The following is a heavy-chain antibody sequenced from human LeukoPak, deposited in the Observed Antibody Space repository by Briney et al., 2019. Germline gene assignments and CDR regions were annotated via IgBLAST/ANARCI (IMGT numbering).Heavy chain of an antibody. CDR2: INHSGST. J-gene: IGHJ5*02. CDR1: GGSFSGYY. CDR3: ARHPGTAVAGLKPWFDP. Sequence: PSETLSLTCAVYGGSFSGYYWSWIRQPPGKGLEWIGEINHSGSTNYNPSLKSRVTISVDTSKNQFSLKLSSVTAADTAVYYCARHPGTAVAGLKPWFDPWGQGTLVTVSS. V-gene: IGHV4-34*01. D-gene: IGHD6-19*01.